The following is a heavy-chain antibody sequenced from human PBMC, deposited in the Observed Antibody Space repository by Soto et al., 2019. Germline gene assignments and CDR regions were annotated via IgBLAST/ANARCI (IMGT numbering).Heavy chain of an antibody. CDR3: AREYDSSGYYGWFDP. CDR2: IHYSGST. CDR1: GGSISSTSYY. D-gene: IGHD3-22*01. J-gene: IGHJ5*02. V-gene: IGHV4-39*01. Sequence: SETPSLTFTVSGGSISSTSYYWGWIRQPPGKGLEWIGSIHYSGSTYQNPSLKSPVTISLDTSKNQFSLKLSSVTAADTAVYYCAREYDSSGYYGWFDPWGQGTLVTVSS.